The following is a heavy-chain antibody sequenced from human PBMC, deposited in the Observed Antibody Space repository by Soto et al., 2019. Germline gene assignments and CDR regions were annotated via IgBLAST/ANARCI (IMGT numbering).Heavy chain of an antibody. J-gene: IGHJ3*01. CDR2: IFHGGNT. CDR1: GFFISSGNY. CDR3: ARARWYGAFDV. V-gene: IGHV4-38-2*01. D-gene: IGHD2-15*01. Sequence: SETLSLTCAVSGFFISSGNYWGWIRKPPGKGLEWIGSIFHGGNTYYNPSLKSRVTISVDMSKNQFSLKLNSVTAADTVVYYCARARWYGAFDVWGQGTVVTVSS.